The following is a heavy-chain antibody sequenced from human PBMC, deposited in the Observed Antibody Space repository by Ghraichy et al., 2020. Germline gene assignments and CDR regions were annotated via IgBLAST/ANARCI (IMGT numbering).Heavy chain of an antibody. V-gene: IGHV3-23*01. J-gene: IGHJ6*02. D-gene: IGHD1-14*01. CDR3: ARTDGFYYVLDV. Sequence: LSLTCAASGFTFSDSAMSCVRQAPRMGLGRVSVLSGSGGSPFYADSVKGRFTISRVNSKNTLYLQMNSLTAEDTAVYYCARTDGFYYVLDVWGQGTTVTVSS. CDR2: LSGSGGSP. CDR1: GFTFSDSA.